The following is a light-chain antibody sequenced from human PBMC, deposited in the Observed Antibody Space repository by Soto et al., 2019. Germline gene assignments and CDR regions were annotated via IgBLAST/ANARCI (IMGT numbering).Light chain of an antibody. CDR1: QTVGIT. J-gene: IGKJ4*01. CDR3: QQRFAWPLT. Sequence: IVLTQSPATLSLSPGERASLSCRASQTVGITLAWYQQRPGQAPRLLIYDASSRAAGIPAGFSGGGSGADFTLTISSLEPDDFAVYYCQQRFAWPLTFGGGTKVEIK. CDR2: DAS. V-gene: IGKV3-11*01.